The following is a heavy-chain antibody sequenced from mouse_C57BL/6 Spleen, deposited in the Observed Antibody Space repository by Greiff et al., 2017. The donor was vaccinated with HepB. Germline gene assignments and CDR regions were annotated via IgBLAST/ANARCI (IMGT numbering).Heavy chain of an antibody. D-gene: IGHD2-1*01. CDR1: GYTFTDYN. J-gene: IGHJ2*01. CDR2: INPNNGGT. V-gene: IGHV1-18*01. Sequence: VQLQQSGPELVKPGASVKIPCKASGYTFTDYNMDWVKQSHGKSLEWIGDINPNNGGTIYNQKFKGKATLTVDKSSSTAYMELRSLTSEDTAVYYCARREFYSYFDYWGQGTTLTVSS. CDR3: ARREFYSYFDY.